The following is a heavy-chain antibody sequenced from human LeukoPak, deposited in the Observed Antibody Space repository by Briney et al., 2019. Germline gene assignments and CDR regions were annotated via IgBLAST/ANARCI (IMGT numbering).Heavy chain of an antibody. D-gene: IGHD6-19*01. J-gene: IGHJ4*02. V-gene: IGHV3-7*01. CDR3: ARDSFRLSAFVADSYYFDY. CDR1: GLMFSSYW. CDR2: IKEDGSAK. Sequence: PGGSLRLSCAASGLMFSSYWMSWVRQAPGKGLEWVANIKEDGSAKYYVDSVKGRFSISRDNAKNSLYLQMNSLRAEDTAVYYCARDSFRLSAFVADSYYFDYWGQGTLVTVSS.